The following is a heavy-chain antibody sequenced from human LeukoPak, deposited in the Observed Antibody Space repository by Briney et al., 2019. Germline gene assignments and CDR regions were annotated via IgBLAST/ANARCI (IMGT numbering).Heavy chain of an antibody. CDR2: ISSSRGYT. J-gene: IGHJ6*02. Sequence: GGSLRLSCAASGFTFSDYYMSWIRQAPGKGLEWVSHISSSRGYTNYADSVKGRFTISRDNAKNSLYLQMNSLRAEDTAVYYCARDCSSTSCYVFWEPGYGMDVWGQGTTVTVSS. V-gene: IGHV3-11*06. CDR3: ARDCSSTSCYVFWEPGYGMDV. D-gene: IGHD2-2*01. CDR1: GFTFSDYY.